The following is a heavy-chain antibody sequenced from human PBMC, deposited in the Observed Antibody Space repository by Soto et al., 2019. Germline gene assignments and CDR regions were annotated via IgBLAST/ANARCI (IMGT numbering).Heavy chain of an antibody. CDR3: ARDGDLTNYYYGMDV. CDR2: ISGYNGKT. Sequence: QVQLVQSGNEVKKPGASVNVSCKASGYSFTRYGISWVRQAPGQGLEWMGWISGYNGKTKYAQKLQGRVSMTTDTTTSTAYMELRSLGSDATAVYYWARDGDLTNYYYGMDVWGQGTTVTVSS. J-gene: IGHJ6*02. V-gene: IGHV1-18*01. CDR1: GYSFTRYG.